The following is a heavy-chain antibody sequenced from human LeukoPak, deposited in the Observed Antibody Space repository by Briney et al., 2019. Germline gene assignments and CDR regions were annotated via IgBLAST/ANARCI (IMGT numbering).Heavy chain of an antibody. Sequence: GALILSCEASGFIFRNYYMNWSRQPAGKGLEWGSYISSSGSRIYYADSVKGRFTISRDNAKNSLYLRLTSLRGEDTAVYYCAKDPVPSYYGSGSADYWGQGTLVTVSS. J-gene: IGHJ4*02. V-gene: IGHV3-11*04. CDR2: ISSSGSRI. CDR1: GFIFRNYY. CDR3: AKDPVPSYYGSGSADY. D-gene: IGHD3-10*01.